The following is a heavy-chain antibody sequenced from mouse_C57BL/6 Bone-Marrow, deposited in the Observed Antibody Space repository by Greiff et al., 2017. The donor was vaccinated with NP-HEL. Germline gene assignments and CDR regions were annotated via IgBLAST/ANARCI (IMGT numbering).Heavy chain of an antibody. J-gene: IGHJ3*01. Sequence: VQLVESGAELVRPGTSVKVSCKASGYAFTNYLIEWVKQRPGQGLEWIGVINPGSGGTNYNEKFKGKATLTADKSSSTAYMQLSSLTSEDSAVYFCAREGDGYYEAWFAYWGQGTLVTVSA. CDR2: INPGSGGT. D-gene: IGHD2-3*01. CDR1: GYAFTNYL. V-gene: IGHV1-54*01. CDR3: AREGDGYYEAWFAY.